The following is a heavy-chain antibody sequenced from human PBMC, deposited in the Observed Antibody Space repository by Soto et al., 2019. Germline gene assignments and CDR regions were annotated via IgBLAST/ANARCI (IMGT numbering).Heavy chain of an antibody. V-gene: IGHV3-48*02. CDR1: GFIFSKYS. CDR3: AKERTKGGYSYGYGYYYYYGMDV. CDR2: ISSNSITI. D-gene: IGHD5-18*01. Sequence: XGSLLLSCGASGFIFSKYSMNWVRQAPGKGLEWLSYISSNSITIYYADSVRGRFTIFRDNAKNSLYLQMNSLRDEDTAVYYCAKERTKGGYSYGYGYYYYYGMDVWGQGTTVTVSS. J-gene: IGHJ6*02.